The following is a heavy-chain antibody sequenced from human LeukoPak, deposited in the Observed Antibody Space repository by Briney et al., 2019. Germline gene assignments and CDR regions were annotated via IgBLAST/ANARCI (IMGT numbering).Heavy chain of an antibody. V-gene: IGHV4-34*01. CDR1: GGSFSGYY. CDR2: INHSGST. Sequence: PSETLSLTCAVYGGSFSGYYWSWIRQPPGKGLEWIGEINHSGSTNYNPSLKSRVTISVDTSKNQSSLKLSSVTAADTAVYYCARGDSSSRLDYWGQGTLVTVSS. J-gene: IGHJ4*02. D-gene: IGHD6-13*01. CDR3: ARGDSSSRLDY.